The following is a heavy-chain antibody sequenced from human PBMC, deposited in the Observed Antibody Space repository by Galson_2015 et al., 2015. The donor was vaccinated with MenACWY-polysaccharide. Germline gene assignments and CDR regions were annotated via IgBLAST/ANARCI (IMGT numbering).Heavy chain of an antibody. CDR1: GGSISSGGYS. J-gene: IGHJ3*02. V-gene: IGHV4-30-2*01. D-gene: IGHD3-16*02. CDR2: IYHSGST. CDR3: ARDTVNDAFDI. Sequence: SLSLTCAVSGGSISSGGYSWSWIRQPPGKGLEWIGYIYHSGSTYYNPSLKSRVTISVDRSKNQFSLKLSSVTAADTAVYYCARDTVNDAFDIWGQGTMVTVSS.